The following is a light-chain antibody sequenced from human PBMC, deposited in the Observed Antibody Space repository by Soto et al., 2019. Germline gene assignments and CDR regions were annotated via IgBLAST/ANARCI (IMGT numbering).Light chain of an antibody. CDR3: QQYGSSRWP. CDR1: QSVSSIY. J-gene: IGKJ1*01. Sequence: EILLTPSPGTPALSSGEKTTLSCRASQSVSSIYLAWYQQKPGQAPRLLIYGASSRATGIPDRFSGSGSGTDFTLTISRLEPEDFAVYYCQQYGSSRWPLGQGPKVDIK. CDR2: GAS. V-gene: IGKV3-20*01.